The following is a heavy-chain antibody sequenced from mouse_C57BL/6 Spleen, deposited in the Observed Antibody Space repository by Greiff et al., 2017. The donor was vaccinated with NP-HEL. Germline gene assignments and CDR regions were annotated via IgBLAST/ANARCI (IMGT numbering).Heavy chain of an antibody. V-gene: IGHV1-50*01. D-gene: IGHD1-1*01. CDR2: IDPSDSYT. Sequence: QVQLKQPGAELVKPGASVKLSCKASGYTFTSYWMQWVKQRPGQGLEWIGEIDPSDSYTNYNQKFKGKATLTVDTSSSTAYMQLSSLTSEDSAVYYCARRLYYGSSYGYFDYWGQGTTLTVSS. J-gene: IGHJ2*01. CDR3: ARRLYYGSSYGYFDY. CDR1: GYTFTSYW.